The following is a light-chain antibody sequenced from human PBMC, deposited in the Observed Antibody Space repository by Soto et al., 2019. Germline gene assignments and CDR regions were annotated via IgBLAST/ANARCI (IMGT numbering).Light chain of an antibody. CDR1: SNDVGGYDY. CDR2: DVT. Sequence: QSALTQPASVSGSPGQSITISCTGTSNDVGGYDYVSWYQHHPGKAPKLMIYDVTYRPSGVSNRFSGSKSGNTASLTISGLQAEDEAHYYCSSYANTIVLFGGGTKVTVL. V-gene: IGLV2-14*01. J-gene: IGLJ2*01. CDR3: SSYANTIVL.